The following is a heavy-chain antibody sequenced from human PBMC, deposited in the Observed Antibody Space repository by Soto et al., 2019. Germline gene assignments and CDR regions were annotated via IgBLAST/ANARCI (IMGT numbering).Heavy chain of an antibody. J-gene: IGHJ6*02. CDR3: ARDRYGDSYYYYYGMNV. D-gene: IGHD4-17*01. CDR1: GGSISSGGYY. V-gene: IGHV4-31*03. CDR2: IYYSGST. Sequence: QVQLQESGPGLVKPSQTLSLTCTVSGGSISSGGYYWSWIRQHPGKGLEWIGYIYYSGSTYYNPSPKSRVTISVDTSKNQFSLKLSSVTAADTAVYYCARDRYGDSYYYYYGMNVWGQGTTVTVSS.